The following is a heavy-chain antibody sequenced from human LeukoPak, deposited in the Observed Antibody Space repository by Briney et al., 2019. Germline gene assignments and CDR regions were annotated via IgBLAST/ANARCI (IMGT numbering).Heavy chain of an antibody. CDR1: GGSFSGYY. V-gene: IGHV4-34*01. Sequence: PSETLSLTCAVYGGSFSGYYWSWIRQPPGKGLEWIGEINHSGSTNYNPSLKSRVTISVDTSKNQFSLKLSSVTAADTAVYYCARGGCSSTSSFLNWFDPWGQGTLVTVSS. CDR2: INHSGST. D-gene: IGHD2-2*01. CDR3: ARGGCSSTSSFLNWFDP. J-gene: IGHJ5*02.